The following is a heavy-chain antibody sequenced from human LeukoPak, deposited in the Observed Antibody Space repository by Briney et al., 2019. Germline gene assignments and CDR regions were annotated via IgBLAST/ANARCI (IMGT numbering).Heavy chain of an antibody. Sequence: PGGSLRLSCAASGFTFSSDAMNWVRQAPGKGLEWVSSFTTGGSTYYADSVKGRFTISRDNSKNTLYLQMNSLRAEDTAVYYCAKDVSYGSGSSGFDYWGQGTLVTVSS. CDR2: FTTGGST. CDR3: AKDVSYGSGSSGFDY. V-gene: IGHV3-23*01. CDR1: GFTFSSDA. D-gene: IGHD3-10*01. J-gene: IGHJ4*02.